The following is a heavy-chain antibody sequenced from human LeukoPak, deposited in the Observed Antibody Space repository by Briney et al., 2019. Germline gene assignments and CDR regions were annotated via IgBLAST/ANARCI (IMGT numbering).Heavy chain of an antibody. CDR1: GGSISSYY. J-gene: IGHJ4*02. CDR2: IYYSGST. V-gene: IGHV4-59*01. Sequence: SETLSLTCTVSGGSISSYYWSWIRQPPGKGLEWIGYIYYSGSTNYNPSLKSRATISVDTSKNQFSLKLSSVTAADTAVYYCARVSGYSYGHLDYWGQGTLVTVSS. CDR3: ARVSGYSYGHLDY. D-gene: IGHD5-18*01.